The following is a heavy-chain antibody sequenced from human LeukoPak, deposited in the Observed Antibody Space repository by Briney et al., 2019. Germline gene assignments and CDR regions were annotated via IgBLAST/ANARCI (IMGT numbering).Heavy chain of an antibody. CDR3: AKDGYNPTGYMDV. CDR2: IRYDGRNK. Sequence: GGSLRLSCAASGFTFSSYGMHSVRQAPGKGLECVAFIRYDGRNKYYAHSVKGRFTISRDNSKNTLYLQMNSLRAEDTAVYYCAKDGYNPTGYMDVWGKGTTVTISS. D-gene: IGHD5-24*01. J-gene: IGHJ6*03. V-gene: IGHV3-30*02. CDR1: GFTFSSYG.